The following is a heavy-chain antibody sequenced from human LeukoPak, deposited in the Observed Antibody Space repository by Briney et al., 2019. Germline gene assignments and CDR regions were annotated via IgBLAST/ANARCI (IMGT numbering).Heavy chain of an antibody. Sequence: ASVKVSCKASGYTFTSYGISWVRQAPGQGLEWMGWISAYNGNTNYAQKLQGRVTITTDTSTSTAYMELRSLRSDDTAVYYCARDDEMGATLLPYYFDYWGQGTLVTVSS. CDR2: ISAYNGNT. D-gene: IGHD1-26*01. CDR1: GYTFTSYG. J-gene: IGHJ4*02. V-gene: IGHV1-18*01. CDR3: ARDDEMGATLLPYYFDY.